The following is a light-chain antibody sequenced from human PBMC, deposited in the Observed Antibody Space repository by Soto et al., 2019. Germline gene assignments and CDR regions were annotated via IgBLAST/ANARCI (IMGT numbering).Light chain of an antibody. CDR1: RSVSSF. CDR2: AAS. Sequence: DIQMTQSPSSLSASVGDRVTITCRASRSVSSFLIWYQQQPGKAPKLLIYAASSLQSGVPSRFSGSGSGTDFTLTISSLQPEDFATYYCQQSLSTPLTFGGGTKVEIK. CDR3: QQSLSTPLT. V-gene: IGKV1-39*01. J-gene: IGKJ4*01.